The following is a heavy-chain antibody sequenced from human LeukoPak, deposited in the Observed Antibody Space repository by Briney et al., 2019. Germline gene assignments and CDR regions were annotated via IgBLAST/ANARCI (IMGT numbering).Heavy chain of an antibody. CDR1: GFPFNSYW. CDR2: IKQDGSEK. J-gene: IGHJ4*02. CDR3: ARVTYYDFWSANYYFDY. D-gene: IGHD3-3*01. V-gene: IGHV3-7*01. Sequence: GALGLSCAASGFPFNSYWLSWVRQAPGKGLEGVANIKQDGSEKYYVDSVKGRFTISRDNAKNSLYLQMNSLRAEDTAVYYCARVTYYDFWSANYYFDYWGQGTLVTVSS.